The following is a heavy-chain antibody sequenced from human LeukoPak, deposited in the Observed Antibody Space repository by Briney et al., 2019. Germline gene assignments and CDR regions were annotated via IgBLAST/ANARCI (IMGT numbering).Heavy chain of an antibody. CDR3: AGERGYYYDSSGYTSGLGY. J-gene: IGHJ4*02. CDR1: GGSISSYY. V-gene: IGHV4-59*01. Sequence: SETLSLTCTVAGGSISSYYWSWIRQPPGKGLEWIGYIYYSGSTNYNPSLKSRVTISVDTSKNQFSLKLSSVTAADTAVYYCAGERGYYYDSSGYTSGLGYWGQGTLVTVSS. CDR2: IYYSGST. D-gene: IGHD3-22*01.